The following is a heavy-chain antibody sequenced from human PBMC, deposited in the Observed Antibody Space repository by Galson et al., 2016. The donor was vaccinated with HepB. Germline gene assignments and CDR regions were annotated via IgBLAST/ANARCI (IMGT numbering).Heavy chain of an antibody. CDR1: GDSVSRNTAA. CDR2: TYYRSKWSS. Sequence: CAISGDSVSRNTAAWNWIRQSPSRGREWLGRTYYRSKWSSDYAVSMKSRITINADTSMNQSSLQLNSVTPEDTAVYYCASGTGAYVQWGQGTLVTVSS. J-gene: IGHJ4*02. V-gene: IGHV6-1*01. D-gene: IGHD5-12*01. CDR3: ASGTGAYVQ.